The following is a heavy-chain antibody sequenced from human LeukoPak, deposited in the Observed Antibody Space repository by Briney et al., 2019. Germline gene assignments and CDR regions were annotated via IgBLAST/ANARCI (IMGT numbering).Heavy chain of an antibody. J-gene: IGHJ4*02. CDR3: AKDYREQGYYDSSGTVDY. CDR2: ISGSGGST. D-gene: IGHD3-22*01. Sequence: GGSLRLSCAASGFTFSSYAMSWVRQAPGKGLEWVSAISGSGGSTYYADSVKGRFTISRDNSKNTLYPQMNSQRAEDTAVYYCAKDYREQGYYDSSGTVDYWGQGTLVTVSS. CDR1: GFTFSSYA. V-gene: IGHV3-23*01.